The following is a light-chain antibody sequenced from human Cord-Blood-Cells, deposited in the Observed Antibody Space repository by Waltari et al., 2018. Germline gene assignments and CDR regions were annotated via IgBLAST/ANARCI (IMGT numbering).Light chain of an antibody. Sequence: QSALTQPRSVSGSPGQSVTITCTGTSSDVGGYHYVSWYQQHPGKAPKLMIYDVSKRPSGVPDRFSGSKSGNTASLTISWLQAEDEADYYCCSYAGSYTLVFGGGTKLTVL. J-gene: IGLJ2*01. V-gene: IGLV2-11*01. CDR1: SSDVGGYHY. CDR2: DVS. CDR3: CSYAGSYTLV.